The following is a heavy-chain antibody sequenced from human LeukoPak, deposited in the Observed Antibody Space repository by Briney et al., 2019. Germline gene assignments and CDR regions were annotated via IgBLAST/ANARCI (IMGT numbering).Heavy chain of an antibody. CDR2: INPNTAAT. Sequence: GASVKVSCKASGYTFTAYYMHWVRQAPGQGLEWMGWINPNTAATNYEPKFQDGVTMTRATSINTAYMELSSLTSDDTAVYYCARDDSFQFDSWGQGTLVTVSS. D-gene: IGHD5-18*01. V-gene: IGHV1-2*02. J-gene: IGHJ4*02. CDR3: ARDDSFQFDS. CDR1: GYTFTAYY.